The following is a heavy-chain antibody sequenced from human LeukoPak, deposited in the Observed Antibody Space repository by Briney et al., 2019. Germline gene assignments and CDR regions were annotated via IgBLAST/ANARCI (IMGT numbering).Heavy chain of an antibody. CDR1: GFTFSSYS. Sequence: PGGSLRLSCAASGFTFSSYSMNWVRQAPGKGLEWVSSISSSSSYIYYADSVKGRFTISRDNAKNSLYLQMNSLRAEDTAVYYCARDLGYCSSTSCLGYYYGMDVWGQGTTVTVSS. CDR2: ISSSSSYI. CDR3: ARDLGYCSSTSCLGYYYGMDV. V-gene: IGHV3-21*01. J-gene: IGHJ6*02. D-gene: IGHD2-2*01.